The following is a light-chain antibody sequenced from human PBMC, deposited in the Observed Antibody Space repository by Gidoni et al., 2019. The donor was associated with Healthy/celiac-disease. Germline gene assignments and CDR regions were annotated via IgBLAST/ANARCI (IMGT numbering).Light chain of an antibody. CDR2: AAS. J-gene: IGKJ2*01. CDR3: QQSYSTPMYT. Sequence: DIQMTQSPSSLSASVGDRVTITCRASQSISSYLNWYHQKPGKAPKLLIYAASSLQSEVPSRFSGSGSGTDFTLTISSLQPEYFATYYCQQSYSTPMYTFGQGTKLEIK. V-gene: IGKV1-39*01. CDR1: QSISSY.